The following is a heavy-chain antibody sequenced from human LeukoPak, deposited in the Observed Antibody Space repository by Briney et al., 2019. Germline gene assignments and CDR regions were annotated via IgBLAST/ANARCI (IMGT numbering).Heavy chain of an antibody. CDR1: GGSISSSSYY. CDR3: ARLDYGGHYFDY. CDR2: IYYSGST. V-gene: IGHV4-39*01. D-gene: IGHD4-17*01. J-gene: IGHJ4*02. Sequence: SETLSLTCTVSGGSISSSSYYWGWIRQPPGKGLEWIGNIYYSGSTYYNPSLTSRVTISVDTSKNQFSLKLSSMTAADTAVYYCARLDYGGHYFDYWGQGTLVTVSS.